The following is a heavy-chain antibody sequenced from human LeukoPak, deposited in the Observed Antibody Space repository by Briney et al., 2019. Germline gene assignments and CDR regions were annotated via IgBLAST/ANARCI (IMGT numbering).Heavy chain of an antibody. V-gene: IGHV3-48*03. Sequence: GGSLRLSCAASGFTFSSHEMNWVRQAPGKGLEWVSYISSSDSSTIYYADSVKGRFTISSDNAKNSLYLKMNSLRAEDTAVYYCARGGYCSGGVCYFLNAFDIWGQGTVVTVSS. J-gene: IGHJ3*02. CDR3: ARGGYCSGGVCYFLNAFDI. D-gene: IGHD2-15*01. CDR2: ISSSDSSTI. CDR1: GFTFSSHE.